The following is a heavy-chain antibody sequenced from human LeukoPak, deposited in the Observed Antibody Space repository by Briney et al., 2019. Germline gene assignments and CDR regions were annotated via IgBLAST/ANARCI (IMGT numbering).Heavy chain of an antibody. D-gene: IGHD2-2*02. J-gene: IGHJ5*02. CDR3: AIEVVVPAAITGFDP. V-gene: IGHV1-69*13. Sequence: SVKVSCKASGYTFTTYGISWVRQAPGQGLEWMGGIIPIFGTANYAQKFQGRVTITADESTSTAYMELSSLRSEDTAVYYCAIEVVVPAAITGFDPWGQGTLVTVSS. CDR1: GYTFTTYG. CDR2: IIPIFGTA.